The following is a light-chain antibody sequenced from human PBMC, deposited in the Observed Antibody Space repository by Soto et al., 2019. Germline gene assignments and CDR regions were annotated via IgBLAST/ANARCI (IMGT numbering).Light chain of an antibody. CDR3: QQFLSYPIT. Sequence: AIQVTQSPSSLSASVGDRVTITCRASQAIRGALAWYQQKPGKPTKLLIYDVSSLESGVPSRFSGSGSGTEFTLTISSLQPEDFGTYYCQQFLSYPITFGHGTRLEIK. CDR2: DVS. CDR1: QAIRGA. V-gene: IGKV1-13*02. J-gene: IGKJ5*01.